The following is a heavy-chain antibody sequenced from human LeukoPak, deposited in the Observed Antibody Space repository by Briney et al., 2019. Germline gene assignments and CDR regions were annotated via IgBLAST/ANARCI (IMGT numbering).Heavy chain of an antibody. D-gene: IGHD3-16*01. Sequence: GGSLRLSCAACGLTHSVYYMSWIRPPPGKGLEWVSYRSSRGSNIQYADSVKGRLAISSDNAKNSLYPQLNSLRAEDTAVFYCARLRDFIDYWGEGGLVTVSS. J-gene: IGHJ4*02. CDR3: ARLRDFIDY. CDR2: RSSRGSNI. V-gene: IGHV3-11*01. CDR1: GLTHSVYY.